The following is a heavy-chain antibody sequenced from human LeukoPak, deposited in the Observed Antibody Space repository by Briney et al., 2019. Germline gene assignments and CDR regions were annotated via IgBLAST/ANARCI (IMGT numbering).Heavy chain of an antibody. CDR3: ARDNYESSGFNDY. Sequence: SVKVSCKASGATFSSFGFSWVRQAPGQGLEWIGGIIPMFGIPNYAQKFQGRVTITADESTSIAYMDLSSLRSEDTAVYYCARDNYESSGFNDYWGQGTLVPVSS. D-gene: IGHD3-22*01. V-gene: IGHV1-69*13. CDR1: GATFSSFG. CDR2: IIPMFGIP. J-gene: IGHJ4*02.